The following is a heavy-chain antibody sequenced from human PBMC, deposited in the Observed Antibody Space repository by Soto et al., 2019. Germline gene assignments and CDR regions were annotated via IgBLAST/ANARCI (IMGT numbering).Heavy chain of an antibody. J-gene: IGHJ4*02. V-gene: IGHV4-34*01. D-gene: IGHD2-15*01. CDR2: IDHSGGT. CDR1: GGSFSDYY. CDR3: ARVYCSGGSCYSGFDY. Sequence: SETLSLTCAVYGGSFSDYYWSWIRQPPGKGLEWIGEIDHSGGTNYNPSLKSRVTISVDTSKNQFSLRLSSVTAADTAVYYCARVYCSGGSCYSGFDYWGQGTLVTVS.